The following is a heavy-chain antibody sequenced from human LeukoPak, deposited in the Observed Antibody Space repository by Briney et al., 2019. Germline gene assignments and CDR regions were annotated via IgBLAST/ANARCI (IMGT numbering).Heavy chain of an antibody. V-gene: IGHV3-43*02. CDR3: AKDIRYDSSSWYPDY. Sequence: PGGSLRLSCAASGFTFDDCAMHWVRQAPGKGLEWVSLISGDGGSTYYADSVKGRFTISRDNSKNSLYLQMNSLRTEDTALYYCAKDIRYDSSSWYPDYWGQGTLVTVSS. J-gene: IGHJ4*02. D-gene: IGHD6-13*01. CDR1: GFTFDDCA. CDR2: ISGDGGST.